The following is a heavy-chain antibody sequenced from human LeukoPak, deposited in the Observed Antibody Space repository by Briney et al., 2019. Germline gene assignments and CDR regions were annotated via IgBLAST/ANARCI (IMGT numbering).Heavy chain of an antibody. CDR2: ISTSSSYI. CDR3: VRDTSSPDAFDI. J-gene: IGHJ3*02. V-gene: IGHV3-21*01. D-gene: IGHD2-2*01. Sequence: GGSLRFSCAASGFTFSSYSMNWVRQAPGKGLEWVSSISTSSSYIYSADSVKGRFTISRDNAKNSLYLQMNSLRAEDTAVYYCVRDTSSPDAFDIWGQGTMVTVSS. CDR1: GFTFSSYS.